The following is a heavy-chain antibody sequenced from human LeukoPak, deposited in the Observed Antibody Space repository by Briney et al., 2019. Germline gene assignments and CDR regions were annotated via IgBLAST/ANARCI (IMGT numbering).Heavy chain of an antibody. D-gene: IGHD1-14*01. CDR1: GGSMKNNF. Sequence: SETLSLTCTVSGGSMKNNFWSWIRQPPGKGLEWIGEINHSGSTNYNPSLKSRVTISVDTSKNQFSLKLSSVTAADTAVYYCARREPYWRKTYYFDYWGQGTLVTVSS. CDR3: ARREPYWRKTYYFDY. J-gene: IGHJ4*02. CDR2: INHSGST. V-gene: IGHV4-34*01.